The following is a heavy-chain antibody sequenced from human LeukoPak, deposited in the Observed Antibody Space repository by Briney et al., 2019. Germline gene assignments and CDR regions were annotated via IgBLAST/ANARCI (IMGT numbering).Heavy chain of an antibody. D-gene: IGHD4-23*01. CDR1: GGSISNSNYN. Sequence: SVTLSLTCTVSGGSISNSNYNWGWIRQPPGKGLEWIGSIYYSGSTYYNPSLKSRVTISVDRSKNQFSLKLSSVTAADTAVYYCARSGYGGNSVHDAFDIWGQGTMVTVSS. CDR3: ARSGYGGNSVHDAFDI. CDR2: IYYSGST. V-gene: IGHV4-39*07. J-gene: IGHJ3*02.